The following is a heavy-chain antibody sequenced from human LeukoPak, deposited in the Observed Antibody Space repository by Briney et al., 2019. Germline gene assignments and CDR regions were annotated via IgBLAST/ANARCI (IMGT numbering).Heavy chain of an antibody. D-gene: IGHD3-10*02. CDR1: GFTFSSYE. CDR3: AELGITMIGGV. V-gene: IGHV3-48*03. J-gene: IGHJ6*04. CDR2: ISSSGSTI. Sequence: GGSLTLSCAASGFTFSSYEMNWVRQAPGKGLEWVSYISSSGSTIYYADSGKGGFTISRENAKNSLYLQTNSLRAEDTAVYYCAELGITMIGGVWGKGTSDSISS.